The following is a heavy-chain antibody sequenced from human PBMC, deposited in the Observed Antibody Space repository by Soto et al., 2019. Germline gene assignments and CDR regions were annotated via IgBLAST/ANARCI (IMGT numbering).Heavy chain of an antibody. CDR1: GFTFSSYS. D-gene: IGHD5-12*01. CDR3: ARAPRGYEDAGYYMDV. J-gene: IGHJ6*03. CDR2: ISSSSSTI. Sequence: EVQLVESGGGLVQPGGSLRLSCAASGFTFSSYSMNWVRQAPGKGLEWVSYISSSSSTIYYADSVKGRFTISRDNAKNSLYLQMNSLRAEDTAVYYCARAPRGYEDAGYYMDVWGKGTTVTVSS. V-gene: IGHV3-48*01.